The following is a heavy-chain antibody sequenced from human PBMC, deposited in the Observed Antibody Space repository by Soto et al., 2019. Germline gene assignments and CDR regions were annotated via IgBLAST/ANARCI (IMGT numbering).Heavy chain of an antibody. J-gene: IGHJ3*02. CDR2: IIPIFGTA. CDR1: GGTFSSYA. CDR3: AKNPTGPDYDYVWGSYPDDAFDI. D-gene: IGHD3-16*02. Sequence: ASVKVSCKASGGTFSSYAISWVRQAPGQGLEWMGGIIPIFGTANYAQKFQGRVTITADESTSTAYMELSSLRSEDTAVYYCAKNPTGPDYDYVWGSYPDDAFDIWGQGTMVTVSS. V-gene: IGHV1-69*13.